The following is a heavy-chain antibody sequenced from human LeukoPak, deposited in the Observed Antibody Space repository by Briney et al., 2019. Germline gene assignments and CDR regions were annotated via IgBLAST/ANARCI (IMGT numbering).Heavy chain of an antibody. D-gene: IGHD2-2*02. CDR2: INHSGST. Sequence: SETLSLTCAVYGGTFSGYYWSWIRQPPGKGLEWIGEINHSGSTNYNPSLKSRVTISVDTSKNQFSLKLSSVTAADTAVYYCARGPYCSSTSCYTGYYYYGMDVWGQGTTATVSS. J-gene: IGHJ6*02. V-gene: IGHV4-34*01. CDR3: ARGPYCSSTSCYTGYYYYGMDV. CDR1: GGTFSGYY.